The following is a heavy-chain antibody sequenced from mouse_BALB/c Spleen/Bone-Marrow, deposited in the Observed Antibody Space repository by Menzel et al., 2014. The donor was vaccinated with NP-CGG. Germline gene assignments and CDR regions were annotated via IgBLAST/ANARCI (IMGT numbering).Heavy chain of an antibody. CDR2: ISNGGGST. CDR3: ATGTFAY. J-gene: IGHJ3*01. V-gene: IGHV5-12-2*01. D-gene: IGHD4-1*01. CDR1: GFTFSSYT. Sequence: EVQGVESGGGLVQPGGSLKLSCAASGFTFSSYTMSWVRQTPEKRLEWVAYISNGGGSTYYPDTVKCGFTISRDNAKNTLYQQMCSLKSEDTAMYYCATGTFAYWGQGTLVTVSA.